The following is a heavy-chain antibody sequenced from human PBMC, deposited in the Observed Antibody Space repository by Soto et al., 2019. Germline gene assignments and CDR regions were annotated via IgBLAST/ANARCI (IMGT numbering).Heavy chain of an antibody. CDR1: GGSISSYY. D-gene: IGHD3-22*01. CDR3: ARGGGSSGYFDY. J-gene: IGHJ4*02. CDR2: IYYSGST. Sequence: QVQLQESGPGLVKPSETLSLTCTVSGGSISSYYWSWIRQPPGKGLEWIGYIYYSGSTNYNPSLQRRVTLSVDTSKSQFSLRLSSVTAADTAVYYCARGGGSSGYFDYWGQGTLVTVSS. V-gene: IGHV4-59*01.